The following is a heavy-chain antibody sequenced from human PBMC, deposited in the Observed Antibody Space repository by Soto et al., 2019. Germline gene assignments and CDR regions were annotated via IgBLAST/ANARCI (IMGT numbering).Heavy chain of an antibody. J-gene: IGHJ4*02. CDR2: ISPYNTNT. CDR1: GYTVTSYG. CDR3: ARARCSGNTCHFFDY. D-gene: IGHD2-2*01. V-gene: IGHV1-18*01. Sequence: ASVKVSCKASGYTVTSYGISWVRQAPGQGLEWMGWISPYNTNTHYAQKFQGRVTMTTDTSTSTVYMEVRSLRSDDTAVYYCARARCSGNTCHFFDYWGQGTPVTVSS.